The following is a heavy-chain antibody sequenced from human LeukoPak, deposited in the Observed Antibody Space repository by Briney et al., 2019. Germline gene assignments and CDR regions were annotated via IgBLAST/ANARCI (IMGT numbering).Heavy chain of an antibody. D-gene: IGHD2-15*01. Sequence: ASVKVSCKASGGTFSSYAISWVRQAPGQGLEWMGRIIPIFGTANYAQKFQGRVTITTDESTSTDYMELSSLRSEDTAVYYCARARSYCSGGSCVIGEWGYWGQGTLVTVSS. CDR2: IIPIFGTA. CDR1: GGTFSSYA. V-gene: IGHV1-69*05. J-gene: IGHJ4*02. CDR3: ARARSYCSGGSCVIGEWGY.